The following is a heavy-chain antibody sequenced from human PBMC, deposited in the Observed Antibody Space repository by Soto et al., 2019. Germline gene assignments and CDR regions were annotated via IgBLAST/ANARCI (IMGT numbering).Heavy chain of an antibody. CDR1: GFTFSSYA. Sequence: QVQLVESGGGVVQPGRSLRLSCAASGFTFSSYAMHWVRQAPGKGLEWVAVISYDGSNKYYADSVKGRFTISRDNSKNTLYLQMNSLRAEDTAVYYCARERERWIQLWLHGYWGQGTLVTVSS. J-gene: IGHJ4*02. D-gene: IGHD5-18*01. V-gene: IGHV3-30-3*01. CDR2: ISYDGSNK. CDR3: ARERERWIQLWLHGY.